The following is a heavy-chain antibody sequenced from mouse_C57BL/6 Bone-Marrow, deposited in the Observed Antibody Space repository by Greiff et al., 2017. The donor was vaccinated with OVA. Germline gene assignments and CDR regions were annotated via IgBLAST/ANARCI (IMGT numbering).Heavy chain of an antibody. Sequence: SGAELVKPGASVKLSCKASGYTFTSYWMHWVKQRPGQGLEWIGMIHPNSGSTNYNEKFKSKATLTVDKSSSTAYMQLSSLTSEDSAVYYCARTRLRFYAMDYWGQGTSVTVSS. J-gene: IGHJ4*01. CDR3: ARTRLRFYAMDY. V-gene: IGHV1-64*01. D-gene: IGHD1-1*01. CDR1: GYTFTSYW. CDR2: IHPNSGST.